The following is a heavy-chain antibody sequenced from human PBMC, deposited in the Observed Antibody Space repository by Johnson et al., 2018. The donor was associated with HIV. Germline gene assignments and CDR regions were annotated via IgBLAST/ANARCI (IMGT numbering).Heavy chain of an antibody. D-gene: IGHD1-26*01. V-gene: IGHV3-30*02. CDR2: IRYDGSNK. Sequence: QVQLVESGGGVVQPGGSLRLSCAASGFTFSSYGMHWVRQAPGKGLEWVAFIRYDGSNKYYADYVKGRFTISRDNSKNTLYLQMNSLRAEDTAVDYCAKGGGSYSDAFDIWGQGTMFIVSS. J-gene: IGHJ3*02. CDR3: AKGGGSYSDAFDI. CDR1: GFTFSSYG.